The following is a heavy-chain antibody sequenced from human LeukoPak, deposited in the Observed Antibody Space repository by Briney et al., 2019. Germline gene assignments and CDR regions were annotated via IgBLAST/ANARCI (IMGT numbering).Heavy chain of an antibody. CDR1: GFTFSSYS. D-gene: IGHD6-19*01. J-gene: IGHJ4*02. V-gene: IGHV3-21*01. CDR2: ISSSSSYI. CDR3: ARDRLEAVAGTRCFDY. Sequence: PGGSLRLSCAASGFTFSSYSMNWVRQAPGKGLEWVSSISSSSSYIYYADSVKGRFTISRDNAKNSLYLQMSSLRAEDTAVYYCARDRLEAVAGTRCFDYCGQGTLVTVSS.